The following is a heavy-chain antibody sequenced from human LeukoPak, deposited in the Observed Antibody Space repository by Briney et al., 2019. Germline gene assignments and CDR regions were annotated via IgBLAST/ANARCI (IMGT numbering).Heavy chain of an antibody. D-gene: IGHD3-9*01. CDR2: ISGSGGST. V-gene: IGHV3-23*01. J-gene: IGHJ4*02. CDR1: GFTFSSYG. Sequence: PGGSPRLSCAASGFTFSSYGMSWVRQAPGKGLEWVSAISGSGGSTYYADSVKGRFTISRDNSKNTLYLQMNSLRAEDTAVYYCAKARDDILTGYYSGGEYYFDYWGQGTLVTVSS. CDR3: AKARDDILTGYYSGGEYYFDY.